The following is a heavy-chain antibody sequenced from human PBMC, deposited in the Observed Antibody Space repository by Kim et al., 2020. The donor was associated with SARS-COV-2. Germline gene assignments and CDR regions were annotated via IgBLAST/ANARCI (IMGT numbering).Heavy chain of an antibody. CDR3: AKDHTKDSRSSWANEREDWFDP. CDR1: GFTFDDYT. Sequence: GGSLRLSCAASGFTFDDYTMHWVRQAPGKGLEWVSLISWDGGSTYYADSVKGRFTISRDNSKNSLYLQMNSLRTEDTALYYCAKDHTKDSRSSWANEREDWFDPWGQGTLVTVSS. V-gene: IGHV3-43*01. D-gene: IGHD6-13*01. J-gene: IGHJ5*02. CDR2: ISWDGGST.